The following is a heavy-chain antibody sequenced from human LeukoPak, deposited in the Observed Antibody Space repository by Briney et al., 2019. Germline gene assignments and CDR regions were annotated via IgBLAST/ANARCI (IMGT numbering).Heavy chain of an antibody. Sequence: GGSLRLSCAASGFTFSSYGMHWVRQAPGKGLEWVAFIRYDGSNKYYADSVKGRFTISRDNSKNTLYLQMNSLRAEDTAVYYCAKARLGYCSGGSCYYFDYWGQGTLVTVSS. CDR3: AKARLGYCSGGSCYYFDY. CDR2: IRYDGSNK. J-gene: IGHJ4*02. D-gene: IGHD2-15*01. V-gene: IGHV3-30*02. CDR1: GFTFSSYG.